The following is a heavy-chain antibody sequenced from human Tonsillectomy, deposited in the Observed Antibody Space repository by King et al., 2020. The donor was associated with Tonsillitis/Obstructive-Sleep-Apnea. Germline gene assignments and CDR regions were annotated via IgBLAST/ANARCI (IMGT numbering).Heavy chain of an antibody. V-gene: IGHV3-49*04. J-gene: IGHJ4*02. CDR1: GFTFGDYA. D-gene: IGHD2-21*01. CDR3: TSSVGAAGLGYHSGDPRVEDY. Sequence: VQLVESGGGLVQPGRSLRLSCTASGFTFGDYAMSWVRQAPGKGLEWVGFIRSKAYGGTTEYAASVKGRFTISRDDSKSIAYLQMNSLKTEDTAVYYCTSSVGAAGLGYHSGDPRVEDYWGQGTLVTVSS. CDR2: IRSKAYGGTT.